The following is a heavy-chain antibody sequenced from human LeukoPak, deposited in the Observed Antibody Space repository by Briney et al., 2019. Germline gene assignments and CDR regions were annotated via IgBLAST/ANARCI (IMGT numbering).Heavy chain of an antibody. CDR3: ARAQTGATSYFFDD. J-gene: IGHJ4*02. D-gene: IGHD1-7*01. CDR2: INTNGGAT. Sequence: PGGSLRLSCAASGFTFSSYAMYWVRQAPGKGLEHVSVINTNGGATFYAKSVKGRFTISRDDSKNTLYLHMGSLRGEDMAVYYCARAQTGATSYFFDDWGQGTLVTVSS. V-gene: IGHV3-64*01. CDR1: GFTFSSYA.